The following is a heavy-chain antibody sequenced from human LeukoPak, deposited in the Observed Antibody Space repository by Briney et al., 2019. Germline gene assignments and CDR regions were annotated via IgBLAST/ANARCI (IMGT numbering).Heavy chain of an antibody. CDR2: INPSGGRT. CDR3: ARDRLDHYYGSGSYYNPGYYMDV. J-gene: IGHJ6*03. D-gene: IGHD3-10*01. CDR1: GYTFTSYY. Sequence: ASVKVSCEASGYTFTSYYMHWVRQAPGQGLEWMGIINPSGGRTSYAQKFQGRVTMTRDMSTSTVYMELSSLRSKDTAVYYCARDRLDHYYGSGSYYNPGYYMDVWGKGTTVTVSS. V-gene: IGHV1-46*01.